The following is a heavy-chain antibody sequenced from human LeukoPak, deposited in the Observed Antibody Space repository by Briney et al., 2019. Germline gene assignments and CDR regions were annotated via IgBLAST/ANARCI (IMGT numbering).Heavy chain of an antibody. CDR1: GGSISSSSNY. Sequence: SETLSLTYTVSGGSISSSSNYWGWIRQPPGKGLEWNGSIYYSGSTYYNPSLKSRVTISVDTSKNQFSLKLSSVTAADTAVYYCARGDSPLFDYWGQGTLVTVSS. V-gene: IGHV4-39*07. J-gene: IGHJ4*02. CDR3: ARGDSPLFDY. CDR2: IYYSGST.